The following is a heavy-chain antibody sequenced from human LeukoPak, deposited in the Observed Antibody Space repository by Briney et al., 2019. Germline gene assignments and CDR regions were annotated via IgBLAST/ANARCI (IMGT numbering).Heavy chain of an antibody. V-gene: IGHV3-48*03. CDR3: ARRYSNGYDF. Sequence: GGSLRLSCAASGFTFSSYETNWVRQAPGKGLEWVSYISSSGSTIYYADSVKGRFAISRDNAKNSLYLQMNSLRAEDTAAYYCARRYSNGYDFWGQGTLVTVSS. D-gene: IGHD6-19*01. CDR1: GFTFSSYE. J-gene: IGHJ4*02. CDR2: ISSSGSTI.